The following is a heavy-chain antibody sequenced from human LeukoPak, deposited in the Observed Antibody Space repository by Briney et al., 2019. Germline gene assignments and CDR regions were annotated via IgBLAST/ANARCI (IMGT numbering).Heavy chain of an antibody. D-gene: IGHD3-22*01. V-gene: IGHV3-53*01. Sequence: GGSLRLSCAASGFTVSSNYMSWVRRAPGKGLEWVSVIYSGGSTYYADSVKGRFTISRDNSKNTLYLQMNSLRAEDTAVYYCARDGGYYYDSSAIYWGQGTLVTVSS. CDR3: ARDGGYYYDSSAIY. CDR1: GFTVSSNY. CDR2: IYSGGST. J-gene: IGHJ4*02.